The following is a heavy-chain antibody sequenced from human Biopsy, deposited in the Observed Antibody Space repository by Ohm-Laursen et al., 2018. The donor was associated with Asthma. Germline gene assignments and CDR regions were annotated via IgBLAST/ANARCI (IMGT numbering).Heavy chain of an antibody. D-gene: IGHD3-3*02. CDR3: ARTFHFWSPYHAEHYQL. V-gene: IGHV3-7*01. CDR2: IKHDGSEK. J-gene: IGHJ1*01. Sequence: SLRLSCSASGFTFGDYWMSWVRQVPGKGLEWVANIKHDGSEKNHVDSLKGRFTISRDNAKNSLYLQMNSRRAEDTAVYYCARTFHFWSPYHAEHYQLWGQSTLVTVSS. CDR1: GFTFGDYW.